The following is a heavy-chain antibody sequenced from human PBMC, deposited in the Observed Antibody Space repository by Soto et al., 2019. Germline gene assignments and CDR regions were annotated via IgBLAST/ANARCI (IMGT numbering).Heavy chain of an antibody. CDR1: GGSVSIDDYY. V-gene: IGHV4-30-4*01. CDR3: ARELSNENDYLDA. J-gene: IGHJ4*02. CDR2: IYYTGRT. Sequence: PSETLSLTCTVSGGSVSIDDYYLSWIRQPPGEGLEWIGYIYYTGRTHYNPSLNSRLTISIDTSKNQFSLDLVSVSAADTAVYYCARELSNENDYLDAWGPGSLVTVSS. D-gene: IGHD1-1*01.